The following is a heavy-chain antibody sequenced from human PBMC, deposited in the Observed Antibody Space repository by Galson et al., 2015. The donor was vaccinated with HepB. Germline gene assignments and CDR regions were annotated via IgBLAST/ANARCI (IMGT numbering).Heavy chain of an antibody. CDR1: GFKFSSYG. J-gene: IGHJ4*02. CDR3: ARDVLGEAARRLDY. CDR2: IWYDGSNK. V-gene: IGHV3-33*01. D-gene: IGHD6-6*01. Sequence: SLRLSCAASGFKFSSYGMHWVRQAPGKGLEWVADIWYDGSNKYYGDFVEGRFTISRDNSKNTVYLEMNSLRAEDTAVYYCARDVLGEAARRLDYWGQGTLVTVSS.